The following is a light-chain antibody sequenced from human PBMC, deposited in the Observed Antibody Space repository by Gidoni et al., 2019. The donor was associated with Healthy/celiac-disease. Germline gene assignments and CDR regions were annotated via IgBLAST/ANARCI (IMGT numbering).Light chain of an antibody. Sequence: EIVMPQSPATLSVSPGERATLSCRASQSVSSNLAWYQQKPGQAPRLLIYGASTRATGIPARFSGSGSGTEFTLTISSLQSEDFAVYYCQQYNNWPPKWTFGQXTKVEIK. CDR1: QSVSSN. J-gene: IGKJ1*01. V-gene: IGKV3-15*01. CDR3: QQYNNWPPKWT. CDR2: GAS.